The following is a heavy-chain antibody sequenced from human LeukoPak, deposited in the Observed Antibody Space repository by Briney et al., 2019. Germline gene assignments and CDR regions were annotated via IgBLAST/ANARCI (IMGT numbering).Heavy chain of an antibody. CDR2: ISSSSSTI. D-gene: IGHD1-26*01. CDR3: ARDRGGYSYYFDY. V-gene: IGHV3-48*01. CDR1: GFTFSSYS. J-gene: IGHJ4*02. Sequence: PGGSLRLSCAASGFTFSSYSMNWVRQAPGKGLEWVSYISSSSSTIYYADSVKGRFTISRDNAKNSLYLQMNSLRAEDTAVYYCARDRGGYSYYFDYWGQGTLVTVSS.